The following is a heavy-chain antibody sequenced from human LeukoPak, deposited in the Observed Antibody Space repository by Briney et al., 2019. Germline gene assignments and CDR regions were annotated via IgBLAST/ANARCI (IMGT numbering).Heavy chain of an antibody. CDR2: LSGSGFST. CDR1: GFTFRSYV. CDR3: AKDPRVVAAFTAPYYFDS. Sequence: GGSLRLSCAASGFTFRSYVMSWVRQAPGKGLEWVSTLSGSGFSTYYADSVKGRFTISRDNSKNTLYLQMNSLGAEDTALYYCAKDPRVVAAFTAPYYFDSWGQGTLVTVSS. J-gene: IGHJ4*02. V-gene: IGHV3-23*01. D-gene: IGHD2-2*01.